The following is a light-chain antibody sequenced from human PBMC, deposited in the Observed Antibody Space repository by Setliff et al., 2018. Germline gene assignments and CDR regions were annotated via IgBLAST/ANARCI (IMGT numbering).Light chain of an antibody. V-gene: IGKV3-20*01. Sequence: EIVLTQFPGTLSLSPGERATLSCRASQSVSSTYFAWYQQKPGQAPRLLIYGASSRAPGIPDRFSGSGSGTDFTLTITRLEPEDFAVYYCQQYGKSPKTVGQGTKVDIK. CDR1: QSVSSTY. CDR3: QQYGKSPKT. CDR2: GAS. J-gene: IGKJ1*01.